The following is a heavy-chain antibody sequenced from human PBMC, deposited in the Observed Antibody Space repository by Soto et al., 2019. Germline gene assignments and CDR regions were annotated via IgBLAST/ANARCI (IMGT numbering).Heavy chain of an antibody. CDR1: GYTFTSYG. Sequence: TSVKVSCKASGYTFTSYGISWVRQAPGQGLEWMGWISAYNGNTNYAQKLQGRVTMTTDTSTSTAYMELRSLRSDDTAVYYCARFISRSSLVVPANTYYHYYGVDVWGQGNMVTV. CDR2: ISAYNGNT. J-gene: IGHJ6*02. CDR3: ARFISRSSLVVPANTYYHYYGVDV. V-gene: IGHV1-18*04. D-gene: IGHD2-2*01.